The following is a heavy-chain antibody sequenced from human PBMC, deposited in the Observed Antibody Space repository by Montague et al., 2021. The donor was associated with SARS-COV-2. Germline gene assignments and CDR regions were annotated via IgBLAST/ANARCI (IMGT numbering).Heavy chain of an antibody. CDR3: TRVDFWSSLYFDY. D-gene: IGHD3-3*01. CDR2: IRSKAYGGTT. Sequence: SLRLSCAASGFTFGDYAMSWVRQAPGKGLEWVGFIRSKAYGGTTEYAASVKGRFTISRDDSKSIAYLQMNSLKTEDTAVYYCTRVDFWSSLYFDYWGQGTLVTVSS. V-gene: IGHV3-49*04. CDR1: GFTFGDYA. J-gene: IGHJ4*02.